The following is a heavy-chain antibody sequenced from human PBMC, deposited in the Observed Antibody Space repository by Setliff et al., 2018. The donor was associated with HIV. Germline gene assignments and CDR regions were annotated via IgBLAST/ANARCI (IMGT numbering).Heavy chain of an antibody. V-gene: IGHV4-39*01. CDR3: TRRFEKWLAFDY. CDR2: IYYSGGT. CDR1: GGSISSTSYY. D-gene: IGHD6-19*01. Sequence: PSETLSLTCTVSGGSISSTSYYWGWIRQPPGKGLEWIGNIYYSGGTDYHPSLKSRVTISVDTSKNQFSLKLGSVTAADTAVYYCTRRFEKWLAFDYWGQGTLVTVSS. J-gene: IGHJ4*02.